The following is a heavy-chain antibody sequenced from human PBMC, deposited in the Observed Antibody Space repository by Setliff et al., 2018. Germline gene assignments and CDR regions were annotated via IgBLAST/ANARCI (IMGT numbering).Heavy chain of an antibody. CDR2: INHSGGT. J-gene: IGHJ4*02. CDR1: GGSFSGYY. D-gene: IGHD2-8*01. CDR3: ASVDIVLMVYAL. V-gene: IGHV4-34*01. Sequence: SETLSLTCAVYGGSFSGYYWSWIRQPPGKGLEWIGEINHSGGTNYNPSLKSRVTISVDTSKNQFSLKLSSVTAADTAVYYCASVDIVLMVYALWGQGTPVTVSS.